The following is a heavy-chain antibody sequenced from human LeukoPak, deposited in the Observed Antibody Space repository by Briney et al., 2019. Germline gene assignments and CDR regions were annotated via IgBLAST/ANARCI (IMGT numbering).Heavy chain of an antibody. J-gene: IGHJ4*02. Sequence: GGSLRLSCAASGFTFSSYGMHWVRQAPGKGLEWVAFIRYDGSNKYYADSVKGRFTISRDNSKNTLYLQMNSLRAEDTAVYYCAIPFWCGYPSPTDWGQGTLVTVSS. D-gene: IGHD3-3*01. CDR1: GFTFSSYG. CDR3: AIPFWCGYPSPTD. CDR2: IRYDGSNK. V-gene: IGHV3-30*02.